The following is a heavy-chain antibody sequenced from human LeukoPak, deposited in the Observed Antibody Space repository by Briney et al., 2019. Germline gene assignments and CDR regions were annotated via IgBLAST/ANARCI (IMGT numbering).Heavy chain of an antibody. CDR2: IYPGDSAT. J-gene: IGHJ3*02. CDR3: ALGRRGAAGAFDI. CDR1: GYSFIPYW. Sequence: GESLKISCTASGYSFIPYWIGWVRQMPGKGLEWMGIIYPGDSATRYSPSFQGQVTISADKSISTAYLQWSSLKASDTAKYYCALGRRGAAGAFDIWGQGTLVTVSS. D-gene: IGHD3-10*01. V-gene: IGHV5-51*01.